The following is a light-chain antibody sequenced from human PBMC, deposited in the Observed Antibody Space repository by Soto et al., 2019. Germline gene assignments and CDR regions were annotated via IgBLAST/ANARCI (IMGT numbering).Light chain of an antibody. V-gene: IGLV1-40*01. Sequence: VLTQPPSVSGAPGQRVTISCTGSSSNIGAGYDVHWYQQLPGTAPKLLIYHNSNRPSGVPDRFSGSKSGTSASLAITGLQAEDEADYYCQSYDSSLSGSRVFGTGTQLTVL. CDR3: QSYDSSLSGSRV. CDR2: HNS. CDR1: SSNIGAGYD. J-gene: IGLJ1*01.